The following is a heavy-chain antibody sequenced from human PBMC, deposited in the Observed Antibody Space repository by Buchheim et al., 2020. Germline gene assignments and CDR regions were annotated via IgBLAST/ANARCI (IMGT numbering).Heavy chain of an antibody. D-gene: IGHD3-22*01. Sequence: QVQLVESGGGVVQPGRSLRLSCAASGFTFSSYAVHWVRQAPGKGLEWVAVISYDGSNKYYADSVKGRFTISRDNSKNTLYLQMNSLRAEDTAVYYCAREMGRTYYYDSSGSLDYWGQGTL. J-gene: IGHJ4*02. CDR2: ISYDGSNK. CDR1: GFTFSSYA. V-gene: IGHV3-30-3*01. CDR3: AREMGRTYYYDSSGSLDY.